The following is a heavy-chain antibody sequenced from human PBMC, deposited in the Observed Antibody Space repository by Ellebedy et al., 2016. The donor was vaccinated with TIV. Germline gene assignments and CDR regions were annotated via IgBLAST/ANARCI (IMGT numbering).Heavy chain of an antibody. CDR2: IYPGDSDT. D-gene: IGHD3-16*01. Sequence: GESLKITCKGSGYNFTNYWIGWVPHKPWKGREWMGIIYPGDSDTRYSPSFQGQVTLSADKSIITAYLQWSSLKASDTAMYYCARLTITFGGVMPGYFDYWGQGTLVTVSS. CDR1: GYNFTNYW. V-gene: IGHV5-51*01. CDR3: ARLTITFGGVMPGYFDY. J-gene: IGHJ4*02.